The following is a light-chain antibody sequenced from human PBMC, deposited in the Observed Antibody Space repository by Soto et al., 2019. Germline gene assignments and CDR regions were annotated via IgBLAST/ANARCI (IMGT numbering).Light chain of an antibody. Sequence: QSVLTQPPSASGSPGQSVTISCAGTGSDIAVYDFVSWYQQHPDKAPKLIIYEVYKRPSGVPDRFSASKSGNTASLTISGLQAEDEADYYCSSFTDSRTEVFGGGTKLTVL. CDR1: GSDIAVYDF. V-gene: IGLV2-8*01. CDR2: EVY. CDR3: SSFTDSRTEV. J-gene: IGLJ2*01.